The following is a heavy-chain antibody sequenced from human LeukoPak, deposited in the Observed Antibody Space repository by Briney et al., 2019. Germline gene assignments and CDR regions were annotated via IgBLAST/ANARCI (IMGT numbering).Heavy chain of an antibody. Sequence: SETLSLTCTVSGGSISSSSYYWGWIRQPPGKGLEWIGSIYYSGSTYYNPSLKSRVTISVDTSKNQFSLKLSSVTAADTAVYYCARAGRYSGYDSRSAYYYYYMDVWGKGTTVTISS. CDR3: ARAGRYSGYDSRSAYYYYYMDV. CDR2: IYYSGST. V-gene: IGHV4-39*07. CDR1: GGSISSSSYY. J-gene: IGHJ6*03. D-gene: IGHD5-12*01.